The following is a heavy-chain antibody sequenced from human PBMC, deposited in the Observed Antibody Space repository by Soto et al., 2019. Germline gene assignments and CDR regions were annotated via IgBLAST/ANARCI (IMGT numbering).Heavy chain of an antibody. CDR3: ARGLISGRTYSGGYYYFDY. Sequence: QVQLQQWGAGLLKPSETLSLTCAVSGGSFSGYIWSWIRQSPGKGLQCIGQINHSGSANYNPSLKSPVTISLHTSNSQLSAELSSVTAADTAVYYCARGLISGRTYSGGYYYFDYWAQGALV. J-gene: IGHJ4*02. D-gene: IGHD1-26*01. V-gene: IGHV4-34*01. CDR1: GGSFSGYI. CDR2: INHSGSA.